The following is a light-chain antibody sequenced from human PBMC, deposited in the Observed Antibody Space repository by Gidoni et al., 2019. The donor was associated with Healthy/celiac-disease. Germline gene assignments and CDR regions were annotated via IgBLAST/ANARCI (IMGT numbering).Light chain of an antibody. CDR1: QSVSSN. CDR3: QQYNNWPPRRT. CDR2: GAS. J-gene: IGKJ1*01. V-gene: IGKV3-15*01. Sequence: VIPQSPPPLSVSPGERATPSCRASQSVSSNLAWYQQKPGQAPRLLIYGASTRATGIPARFSGSGSGTEFTLTISSLQSEDFAVYYCQQYNNWPPRRTFGQGTKVEIK.